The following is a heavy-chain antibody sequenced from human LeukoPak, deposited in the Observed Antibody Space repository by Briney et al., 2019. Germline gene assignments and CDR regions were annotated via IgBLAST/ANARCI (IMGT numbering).Heavy chain of an antibody. Sequence: GGLRLSCAASGFTFSNYGLSWVRQAPGKGLEWVSGITGSGGSTYYADSVKGRFTISRDNSKSTLFLQMNSLRAEDSAIYYCATYRQVLLPFESWGQGTLVTVSS. V-gene: IGHV3-23*01. CDR2: ITGSGGST. CDR1: GFTFSNYG. CDR3: ATYRQVLLPFES. D-gene: IGHD5-18*01. J-gene: IGHJ4*02.